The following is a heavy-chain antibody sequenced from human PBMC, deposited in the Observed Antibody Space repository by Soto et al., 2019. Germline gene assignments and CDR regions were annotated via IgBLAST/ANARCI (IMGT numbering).Heavy chain of an antibody. J-gene: IGHJ4*02. CDR1: GYTFTSYD. V-gene: IGHV1-8*01. CDR2: MNPNSGNT. Sequence: QVQLVQSGAEVKKPGASVKVSCKASGYTFTSYDINWVRQATGQGLEWMGWMNPNSGNTDYAQKCHGRISMTRNTSINTEYIRLSSLEPAETAVYYCARGILISGSGGDYWGQGTLVTVSS. D-gene: IGHD3-10*01. CDR3: ARGILISGSGGDY.